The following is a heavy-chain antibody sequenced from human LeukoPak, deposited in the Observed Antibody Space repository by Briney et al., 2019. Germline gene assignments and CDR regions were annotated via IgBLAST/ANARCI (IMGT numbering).Heavy chain of an antibody. CDR1: GDSVSSNNAA. CDR2: XXYRSQWYN. D-gene: IGHD3-10*01. V-gene: IGHV6-1*01. J-gene: IGHJ4*02. Sequence: SQTLSLTCAISGDSVSSNNAAWNWIRQSPSRGXXXXXXXXYRSQWYNDYAVSVRSRIIINPDTSKNQFSLQLNSVTPEDTAVYYCAREGTLVRGVMNHFDYWGQGILVTVSS. CDR3: AREGTLVRGVMNHFDY.